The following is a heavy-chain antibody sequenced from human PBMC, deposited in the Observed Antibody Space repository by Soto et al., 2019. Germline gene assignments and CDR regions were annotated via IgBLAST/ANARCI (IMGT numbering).Heavy chain of an antibody. J-gene: IGHJ6*02. CDR1: GGSFSGYY. V-gene: IGHV4-34*01. Sequence: KSSETLSLTCAVYGGSFSGYYWSWIRQPPGKGLEWIGEINHSGSTNYNPSLKSRVTISVDTSKNQFSLKLSSVTAADTAVYYCARGRDYYGSGSYYFPLGYYYYGMDVWGQGTTVTVSS. D-gene: IGHD3-10*01. CDR2: INHSGST. CDR3: ARGRDYYGSGSYYFPLGYYYYGMDV.